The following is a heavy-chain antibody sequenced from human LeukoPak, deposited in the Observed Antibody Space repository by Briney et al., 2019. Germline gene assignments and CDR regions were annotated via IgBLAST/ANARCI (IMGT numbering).Heavy chain of an antibody. CDR2: IDPTDSYT. CDR1: GYSFTSYW. V-gene: IGHV5-10-1*01. CDR3: ARLGRGSGSQTYYYSTMDV. D-gene: IGHD3-10*01. J-gene: IGHJ6*02. Sequence: GESLRISCKTSGYSFTSYWISWVRQMPGKGLEWMGRIDPTDSYTHYSPSFQGHVTIPADKSISTAYLQWSSLKASDTAVYYCARLGRGSGSQTYYYSTMDVWGQGTTVTVSS.